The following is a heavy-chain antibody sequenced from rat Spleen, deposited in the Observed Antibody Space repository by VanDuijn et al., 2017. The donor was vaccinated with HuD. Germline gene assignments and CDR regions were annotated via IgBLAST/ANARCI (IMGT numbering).Heavy chain of an antibody. CDR1: GFAFSDHY. J-gene: IGHJ2*01. V-gene: IGHV5-29*01. CDR2: INYDGRST. Sequence: EVQLVESDGGLVQPGRSLKLSCAASGFAFSDHYVAWVRQGPTKGLEWVATINYDGRSTFYRDSVRDRFTISRDNGKNTLYLQIDSLKSEDTATYYCARHSYSSYGEFDYWGQGVMVTVSS. CDR3: ARHSYSSYGEFDY. D-gene: IGHD1-2*01.